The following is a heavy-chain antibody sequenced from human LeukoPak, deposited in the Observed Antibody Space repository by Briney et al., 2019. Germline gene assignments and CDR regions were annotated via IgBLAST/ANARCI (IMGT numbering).Heavy chain of an antibody. CDR1: GFTFSSYA. V-gene: IGHV3-64*01. J-gene: IGHJ4*02. Sequence: PGGSLRLSCAASGFTFSSYAMHWVRQAPGKGLEYVSAISSNGGSTYYANSVKGRFTISRDNSKNTLYLQMGSLRAEDMAVYYCAKRDGVWAAAGEENYWGQGTLVTVSS. CDR3: AKRDGVWAAAGEENY. D-gene: IGHD6-13*01. CDR2: ISSNGGST.